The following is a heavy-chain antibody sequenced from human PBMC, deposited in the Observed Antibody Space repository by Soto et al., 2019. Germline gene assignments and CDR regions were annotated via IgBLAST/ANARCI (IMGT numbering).Heavy chain of an antibody. CDR1: GFTFSLYG. CDR2: ISYEGRNK. J-gene: IGHJ4*02. CDR3: AKGRDSTLLRWQYFDN. V-gene: IGHV3-30*18. Sequence: QVQLVESGGDVIHSGKSLRLSCAVSGFTFSLYGMHWIRQAPGKGLEWVAFISYEGRNKYYADSVKGRFTISRDNSKNTVSLQMDSLRPEDTAVYYCAKGRDSTLLRWQYFDNWGREPRSPCPQ. D-gene: IGHD4-4*01.